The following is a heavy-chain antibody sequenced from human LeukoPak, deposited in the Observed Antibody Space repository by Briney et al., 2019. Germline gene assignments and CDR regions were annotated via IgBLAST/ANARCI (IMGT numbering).Heavy chain of an antibody. CDR2: IYYSGST. D-gene: IGHD3-3*01. J-gene: IGHJ4*02. Sequence: SETLSLTCTVSGGSISSSSYYWGRIRQPPGKGLEWIGSIYYSGSTYYNPSLKSRVTISVDTSKNQFSLKPSSVTAADTAVYYCAGRYYDFWSGSKEIFDYWGQGTLVTVSS. V-gene: IGHV4-39*01. CDR3: AGRYYDFWSGSKEIFDY. CDR1: GGSISSSSYY.